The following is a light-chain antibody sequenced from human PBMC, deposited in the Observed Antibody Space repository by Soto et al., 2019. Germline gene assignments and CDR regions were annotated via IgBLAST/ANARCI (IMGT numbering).Light chain of an antibody. Sequence: QSVLTQPPSVSAAPGQKVTISCSGSSANIGNNCVSWYHQVPGTAPKVVIYDNDQRPSGIPDRFSGSKSGTSATLDITGLQTGDEADYYCLTCDSSLSVAVFGGGTQLTVL. CDR1: SANIGNNC. J-gene: IGLJ2*01. V-gene: IGLV1-51*01. CDR2: DND. CDR3: LTCDSSLSVAV.